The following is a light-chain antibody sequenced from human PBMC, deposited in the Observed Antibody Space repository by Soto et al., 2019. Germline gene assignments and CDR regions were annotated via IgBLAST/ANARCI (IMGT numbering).Light chain of an antibody. CDR3: KQRSNWPPT. Sequence: EIVLTQSPATLSLSPGERATLSCRASQSVGIYLAWYQQQPGQAPRLLINDASHRASGIPARFSGSGSGTDFTLSISSLEAEDFAVYYCKQRSNWPPTFGQGTRLEI. CDR2: DAS. V-gene: IGKV3-11*01. J-gene: IGKJ5*01. CDR1: QSVGIY.